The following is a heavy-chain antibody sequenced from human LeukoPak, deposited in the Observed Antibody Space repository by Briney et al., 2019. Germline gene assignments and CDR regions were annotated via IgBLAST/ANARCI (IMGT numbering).Heavy chain of an antibody. CDR1: GGSFSGYY. V-gene: IGHV4-34*01. CDR3: ALYDSSGYYVDY. CDR2: INHSGST. J-gene: IGHJ4*02. D-gene: IGHD3-22*01. Sequence: SETLSLTCAVYGGSFSGYYWSWIRQPPGKGLEWIGEINHSGSTNYNPSLKSRVTISVDTSKNQFSLKLSSVTVADTAVYYCALYDSSGYYVDYWGQGTLVTVSS.